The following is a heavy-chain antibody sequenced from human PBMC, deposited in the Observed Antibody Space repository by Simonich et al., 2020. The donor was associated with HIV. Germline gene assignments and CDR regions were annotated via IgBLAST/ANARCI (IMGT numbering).Heavy chain of an antibody. CDR3: ARHSGYADAFDI. D-gene: IGHD5-12*01. J-gene: IGHJ3*02. Sequence: QVQLQESGPGLVKPSETLSLTCAVSGYSISSGYYWGWIRQPPGKGLEWIGSIYRRGSTDYNPSLKSRVTISGDTSKNQFSLKLSSVTAADTAVYYCARHSGYADAFDIWGQGTMITVSS. V-gene: IGHV4-38-2*01. CDR1: GYSISSGYY. CDR2: IYRRGST.